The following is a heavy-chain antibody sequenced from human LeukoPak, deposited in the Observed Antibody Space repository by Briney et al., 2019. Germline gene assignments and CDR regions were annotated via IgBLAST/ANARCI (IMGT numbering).Heavy chain of an antibody. J-gene: IGHJ6*02. CDR2: INSDGTTT. CDR1: GFTFSSYW. V-gene: IGHV3-74*01. D-gene: IGHD2-2*02. Sequence: GGSLRLSCAASGFTFSSYWMHWVRQAPGKGLVWVSSINSDGTTTTYADSVKGRFTISRDNAKNTLYLQMNSLRADDTAVYYCARRYCTTPSCYTFGMDVWGQGTTVTVSS. CDR3: ARRYCTTPSCYTFGMDV.